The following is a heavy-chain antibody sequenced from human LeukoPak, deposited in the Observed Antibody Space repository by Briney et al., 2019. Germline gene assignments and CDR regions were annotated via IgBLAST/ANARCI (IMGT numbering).Heavy chain of an antibody. CDR1: GYTFTGYY. CDR2: INPNSGGT. J-gene: IGHJ4*02. CDR3: AEAVGATTFFDY. V-gene: IGHV1-2*02. D-gene: IGHD1-26*01. Sequence: ASVKVSCKASGYTFTGYYMHWVRQAPGQGLEWMGWINPNSGGTNYAQKFQGRVTMTRDTSISTAYMELSRLRSDDTAVYYCAEAVGATTFFDYWGQGTLVTVSS.